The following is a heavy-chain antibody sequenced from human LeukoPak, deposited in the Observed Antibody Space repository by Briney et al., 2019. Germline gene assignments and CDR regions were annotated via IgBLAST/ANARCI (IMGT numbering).Heavy chain of an antibody. D-gene: IGHD5-12*01. J-gene: IGHJ4*02. Sequence: GGSLRLSCAVSGINFRGYWMAWVRQAPGKGLEWVANMKQDGSEKYYADSVKCRFTISRDNAKNSLYLEMNSLRVENTAVYYCARDLGHTGYDLYDYWGQGTLVTVSS. CDR3: ARDLGHTGYDLYDY. CDR2: MKQDGSEK. V-gene: IGHV3-7*01. CDR1: GINFRGYW.